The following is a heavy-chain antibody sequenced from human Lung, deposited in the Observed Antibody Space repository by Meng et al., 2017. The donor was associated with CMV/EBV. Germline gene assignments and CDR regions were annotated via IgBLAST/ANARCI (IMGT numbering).Heavy chain of an antibody. Sequence: ASVKVSCKASGYTFTSYYMHWVRQAPGQGLEWMGIINPSGGSTSYAQKFQGRVTMTRDTSTSTVYMELSSLRSEDTAVYYCARGVKDRGPSSSSNPYSSGWYYFDYWGQGTXVTVSS. J-gene: IGHJ4*02. V-gene: IGHV1-46*01. CDR1: GYTFTSYY. CDR3: ARGVKDRGPSSSSNPYSSGWYYFDY. CDR2: INPSGGST. D-gene: IGHD6-19*01.